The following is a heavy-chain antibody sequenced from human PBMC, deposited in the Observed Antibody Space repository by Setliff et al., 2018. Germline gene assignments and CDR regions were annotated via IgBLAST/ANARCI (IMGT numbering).Heavy chain of an antibody. J-gene: IGHJ6*02. CDR2: IYPGDSDT. CDR3: ARSQYRAIFGVYYYYYGMDV. CDR1: GYSFTSYW. Sequence: SLKISCKGSGYSFTSYWIGWVRQMPGKGLEWMGIIYPGDSDTRYSPSFQGQVTISADKSISTAYLQWSSLKASDTAMYYCARSQYRAIFGVYYYYYGMDVWGQGATVTVSS. V-gene: IGHV5-51*01. D-gene: IGHD3-3*01.